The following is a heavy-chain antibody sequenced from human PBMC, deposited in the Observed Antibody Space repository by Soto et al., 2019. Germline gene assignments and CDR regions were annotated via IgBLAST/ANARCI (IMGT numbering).Heavy chain of an antibody. CDR1: GFSFSSAW. V-gene: IGHV3-15*01. D-gene: IGHD5-12*01. J-gene: IGHJ4*02. CDR2: IKSKSDGGTT. Sequence: PGGSLRLSCAASGFSFSSAWMSWVRQTPEKGLEWVGRIKSKSDGGTTDYAAPVKGRFTISRDDSENTLYLQMNSLKTEDTAVYFCARVKATLYRHYYFDYWGQGTPVTVSS. CDR3: ARVKATLYRHYYFDY.